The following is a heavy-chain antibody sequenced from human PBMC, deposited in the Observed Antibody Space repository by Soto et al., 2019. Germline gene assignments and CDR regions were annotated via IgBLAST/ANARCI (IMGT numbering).Heavy chain of an antibody. CDR2: INSDGSST. CDR1: GFTFSSYW. V-gene: IGHV3-74*01. CDR3: ARDPNYWSTVTTHPDYYYYYMDV. J-gene: IGHJ6*03. D-gene: IGHD4-4*01. Sequence: GGSLRLSCAASGFTFSSYWMRWVRQAPGKGLVWVSRINSDGSSTSYADSVKGRFTISRDNAKNTLYLQMNSLRAEDTAVYYCARDPNYWSTVTTHPDYYYYYMDVWGKGTTVTVSS.